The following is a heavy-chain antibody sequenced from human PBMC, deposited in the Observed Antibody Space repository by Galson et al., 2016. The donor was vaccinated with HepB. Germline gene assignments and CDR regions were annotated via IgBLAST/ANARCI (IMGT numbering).Heavy chain of an antibody. CDR3: TRVRAYNYASAPFDI. J-gene: IGHJ3*02. D-gene: IGHD5-18*01. CDR1: GFTFSSYD. Sequence: SLRLSCAGAGFTFSSYDMHWVRQAPGKGLEWVSTIGTTGDTYYPVSVKGRFTISREDAKNSLYLQMNSLGAGDTAVYYCTRVRAYNYASAPFDIWGQGTTVTVSS. CDR2: IGTTGDT. V-gene: IGHV3-13*01.